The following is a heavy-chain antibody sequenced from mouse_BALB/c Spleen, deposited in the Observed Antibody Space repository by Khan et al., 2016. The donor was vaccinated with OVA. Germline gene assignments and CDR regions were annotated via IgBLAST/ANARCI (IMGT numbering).Heavy chain of an antibody. CDR2: ISSRGSS. J-gene: IGHJ2*01. CDR1: AYSITSDYA. V-gene: IGHV3-2*02. Sequence: EVQLQESGPGLVQPSQSLSLTCTVTAYSITSDYAWTWIRQFPGNKLEWMGYISSRGSSSYNPSIKSRISITRDKSKNQFFLQLISVTTEDTATYYCACIRFYYRYSCFDYWGQGTTLTVSS. D-gene: IGHD2-14*01. CDR3: ACIRFYYRYSCFDY.